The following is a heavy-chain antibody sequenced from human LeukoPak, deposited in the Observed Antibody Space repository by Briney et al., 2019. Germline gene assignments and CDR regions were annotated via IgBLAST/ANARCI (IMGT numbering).Heavy chain of an antibody. Sequence: GGSLRLSCAASGFTFSSYAMSWVRQAPGKGLEWVSAISGSGGSTYYADSVKGRFTISRDNSKNTLYLQMNSLRAEDTAVYYCTRLPGDYVWGSYRFASHYFDYWGQGTLVTVSS. V-gene: IGHV3-23*01. J-gene: IGHJ4*02. D-gene: IGHD3-16*02. CDR2: ISGSGGST. CDR1: GFTFSSYA. CDR3: TRLPGDYVWGSYRFASHYFDY.